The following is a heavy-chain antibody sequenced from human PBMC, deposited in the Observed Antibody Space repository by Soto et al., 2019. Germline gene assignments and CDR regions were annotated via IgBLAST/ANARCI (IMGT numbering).Heavy chain of an antibody. J-gene: IGHJ4*02. CDR2: ISGSGGST. CDR1: GFTFSSYA. V-gene: IGHV3-23*01. Sequence: GGSLRLSCAASGFTFSSYAMSWVRQAPGKGLEWVSAISGSGGSTYYADSVKGRFTISRDNSKNTLYLQMNSLRAEDTAVYYCAKDRRPYFPYSSSWYYFDYWGQGTLVTVSS. D-gene: IGHD6-13*01. CDR3: AKDRRPYFPYSSSWYYFDY.